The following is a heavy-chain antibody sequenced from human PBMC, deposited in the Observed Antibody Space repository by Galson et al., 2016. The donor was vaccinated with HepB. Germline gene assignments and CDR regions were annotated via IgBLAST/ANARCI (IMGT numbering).Heavy chain of an antibody. D-gene: IGHD6-13*01. CDR2: ISWNSGSI. V-gene: IGHV3-9*01. Sequence: SLRLSCAASGLTFDDYAMHWVRQAPGKGLEWVSGISWNSGSIGYADSVKGRFTISRDNAKNSLYLQMNSLRAEDTALYYCAKDKGRSSSSPTRGMDVWGQGTTVTVSS. CDR3: AKDKGRSSSSPTRGMDV. J-gene: IGHJ6*02. CDR1: GLTFDDYA.